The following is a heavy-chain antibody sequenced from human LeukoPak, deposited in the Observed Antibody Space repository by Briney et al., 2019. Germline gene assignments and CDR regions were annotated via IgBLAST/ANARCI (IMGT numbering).Heavy chain of an antibody. V-gene: IGHV1-46*01. J-gene: IGHJ4*02. Sequence: ASVKVSCKASGGTFSNYAISWVRQAPGQGLEWMGTINPSSGSPSYAQKFQGRVTMTRDMSTSTVYMELSSLRSEDTAVYYCARERYRDSSPQDFDYWGQGTLVTVSS. CDR3: ARERYRDSSPQDFDY. CDR2: INPSSGSP. CDR1: GGTFSNYA. D-gene: IGHD6-13*01.